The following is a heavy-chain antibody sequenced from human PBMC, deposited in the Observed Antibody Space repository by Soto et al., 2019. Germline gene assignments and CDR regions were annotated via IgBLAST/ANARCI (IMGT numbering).Heavy chain of an antibody. D-gene: IGHD3-22*01. J-gene: IGHJ3*02. CDR1: GGTFSSYA. CDR2: IIPIFGTA. Sequence: SVKVSCKASGGTFSSYAISWVRQAPGQGLECMGGIIPIFGTANYAQKFQGRVTITADKSTSTAYVELSSLRSEDTAVYYCAGGAWNYYDSSGYCPTLGGAFDIWGQGXMVTV. CDR3: AGGAWNYYDSSGYCPTLGGAFDI. V-gene: IGHV1-69*06.